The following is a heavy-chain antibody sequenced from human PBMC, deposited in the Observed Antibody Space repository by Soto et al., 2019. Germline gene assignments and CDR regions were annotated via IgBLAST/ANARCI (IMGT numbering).Heavy chain of an antibody. CDR1: GFTFSNYV. J-gene: IGHJ6*02. CDR3: ARVVYSSSLPSYYYYYVMDV. CDR2: ISGSGDGE. D-gene: IGHD6-6*01. Sequence: GGSLRLSCAASGFTFSNYVMSWVRQAPGKGLEWVSSISGSGDGEHYADSVKGRFTISRDNSKNTLSLQMNSLRAEDTAVYYCARVVYSSSLPSYYYYYVMDVWGQGTTVTVSS. V-gene: IGHV3-23*01.